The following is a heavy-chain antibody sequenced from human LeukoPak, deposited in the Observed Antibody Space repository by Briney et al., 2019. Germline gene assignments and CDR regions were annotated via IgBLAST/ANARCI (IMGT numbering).Heavy chain of an antibody. Sequence: SETLSLTCAVYGGSFSGYYWSWIRQPPGKGLEWIGEINRSGSTNYNPSLKSRVTISVDTFKNQFSLKLSSVTAADTAVYYCARGGRRSIDYWGQGTLVTVSS. CDR3: ARGGRRSIDY. J-gene: IGHJ4*02. D-gene: IGHD4-17*01. CDR1: GGSFSGYY. V-gene: IGHV4-34*01. CDR2: INRSGST.